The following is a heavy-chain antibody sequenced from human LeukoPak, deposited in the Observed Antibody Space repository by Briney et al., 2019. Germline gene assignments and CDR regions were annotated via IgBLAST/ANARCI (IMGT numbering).Heavy chain of an antibody. J-gene: IGHJ3*02. Sequence: PGGSLRLSCAASGFTFDDYGMSWVRQAPGKGLEWVSGINWNGGSTGYADSVKGRFTISRDNAKNSLYLQMNSLRAEDTALYYCPRGGGYYDSSGYHDAFDIWGQGTMVTVSS. CDR1: GFTFDDYG. CDR3: PRGGGYYDSSGYHDAFDI. D-gene: IGHD3-22*01. V-gene: IGHV3-20*04. CDR2: INWNGGST.